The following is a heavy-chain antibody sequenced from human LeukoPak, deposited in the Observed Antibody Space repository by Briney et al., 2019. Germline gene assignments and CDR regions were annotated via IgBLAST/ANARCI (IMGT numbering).Heavy chain of an antibody. CDR1: GFTFSSYG. J-gene: IGHJ2*01. V-gene: IGHV3-33*06. CDR3: AKAIGGDYGYFDL. Sequence: PGRSLRLSCAASGFTFSSYGMHWVRQAPGKGLEWMAAIWYDGSNKYYADSVKGRFTISRDNSKNTLYLQMNSLRAEDTAVYYCAKAIGGDYGYFDLWGRGTLVTVSS. D-gene: IGHD4-17*01. CDR2: IWYDGSNK.